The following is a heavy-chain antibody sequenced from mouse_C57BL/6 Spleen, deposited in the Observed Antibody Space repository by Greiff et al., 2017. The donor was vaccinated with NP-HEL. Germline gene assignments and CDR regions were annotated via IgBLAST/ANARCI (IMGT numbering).Heavy chain of an antibody. CDR3: ARGGYAMDY. J-gene: IGHJ4*01. V-gene: IGHV1-80*01. CDR1: GYAFSSYW. CDR2: IYPGDGYT. Sequence: QVHVKQSGAELVKPGASVKISCKASGYAFSSYWMNWVKQRPGKGLEWIGQIYPGDGYTNYNGKFKGKATLTADKSSRTAYMQLSSLTSEDSAVYFCARGGYAMDYWGQGTSVTVSS.